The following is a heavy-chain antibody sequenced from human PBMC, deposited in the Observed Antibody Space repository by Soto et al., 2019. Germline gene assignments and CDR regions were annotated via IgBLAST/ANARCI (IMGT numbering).Heavy chain of an antibody. CDR2: IYYSGST. V-gene: IGHV4-59*01. Sequence: ETLSLTCTVSGGSISSYYWSWIRQPPGKGLEWIGYIYYSGSTNYNPSLKSRVTISVDTSKNQFSLKLSSVTAADTAVYYCAGGYSSHFDYWGQGTLVTVSS. J-gene: IGHJ4*02. D-gene: IGHD6-13*01. CDR1: GGSISSYY. CDR3: AGGYSSHFDY.